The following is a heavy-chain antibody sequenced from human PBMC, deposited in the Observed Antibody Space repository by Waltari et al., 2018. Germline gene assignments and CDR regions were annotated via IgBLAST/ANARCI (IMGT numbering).Heavy chain of an antibody. D-gene: IGHD3-3*01. V-gene: IGHV3-7*01. J-gene: IGHJ4*02. CDR1: GFTFSNYW. CDR2: INPEGGDK. Sequence: EVHLVDSGGDLVQPGGSLRLSCAASGFTFSNYWMSWARQAPGKGLEWVGNINPEGGDKYYADSVKGRFIISRDNTKNSLYLQMNSLRVEDTAVYYCTRGDFWGQGTLVTVSS. CDR3: TRGDF.